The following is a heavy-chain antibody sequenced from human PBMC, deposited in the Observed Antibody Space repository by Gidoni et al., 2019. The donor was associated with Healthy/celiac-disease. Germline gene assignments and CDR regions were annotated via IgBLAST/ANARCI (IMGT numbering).Heavy chain of an antibody. CDR2: ISYDGSNK. CDR3: ARGALLWFGELPY. V-gene: IGHV3-30-3*01. J-gene: IGHJ4*02. D-gene: IGHD3-10*01. Sequence: QVQLVESGGGVVQPGRSLRLSCAASAFTFSSYAMHWVRQAPGKGLEWVSGISYDGSNKYYADSVKGRFTISRDNSKNTLYLQMNSLRAEDTAVYYCARGALLWFGELPYWGQGTLVTGSS. CDR1: AFTFSSYA.